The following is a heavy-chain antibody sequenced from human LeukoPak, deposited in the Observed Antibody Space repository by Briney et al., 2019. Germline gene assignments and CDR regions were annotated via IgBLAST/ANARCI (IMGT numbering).Heavy chain of an antibody. Sequence: ASVKVSCKASGGTFSSYAISWVRQAPGPGLEWMGSIIPILGIANYAQKFQGRVTMTRDTSISTAYMELSRLRSDDTAVYYCAREDCSGGSCDAFDIWGQGTMVTVSS. CDR3: AREDCSGGSCDAFDI. V-gene: IGHV1-69*04. CDR2: IIPILGIA. CDR1: GGTFSSYA. J-gene: IGHJ3*02. D-gene: IGHD2-15*01.